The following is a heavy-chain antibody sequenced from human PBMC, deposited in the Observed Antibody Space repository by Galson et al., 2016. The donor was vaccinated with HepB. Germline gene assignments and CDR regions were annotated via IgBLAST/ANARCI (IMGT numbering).Heavy chain of an antibody. CDR1: GDTFRSHT. D-gene: IGHD1-14*01. CDR3: ARGITGDLGPRKDAFDI. J-gene: IGHJ3*02. Sequence: SVKVSCKASGDTFRSHTIILVRQAPGQGLEWMGGIIPIFGPGDYAQKFQDRVAITADESTRTVYMELSSLRSEDTAVYYCARGITGDLGPRKDAFDIWGQGTMFTVSS. CDR2: IIPIFGPG. V-gene: IGHV1-69*13.